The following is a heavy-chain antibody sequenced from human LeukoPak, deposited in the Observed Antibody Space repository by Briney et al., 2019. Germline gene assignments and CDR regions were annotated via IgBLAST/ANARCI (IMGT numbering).Heavy chain of an antibody. V-gene: IGHV3-21*01. CDR1: GFTFSNSA. CDR2: INNIASHI. J-gene: IGHJ4*02. D-gene: IGHD6-13*01. CDR3: ARDDGSSYHPGVDY. Sequence: PGGSLRLSCAASGFTFSNSAMNWVRQAPGKGLEWVSSINNIASHIYYADSVRGRFTISRDNAKNSLYLQMNSLRVEDTAVYYCARDDGSSYHPGVDYWGQGTLVTVSS.